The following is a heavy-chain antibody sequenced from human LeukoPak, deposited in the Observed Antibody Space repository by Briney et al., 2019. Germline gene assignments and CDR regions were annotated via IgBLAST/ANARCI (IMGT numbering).Heavy chain of an antibody. Sequence: GGPLRLFCAACGFNVSRNYISWVRQAPGKGLAWVSVIYRGGRTYYADSVKGRFTISRDNSKNTLYLQLNSLRTEDTALYYCARHISPWKYPDALHIWGQGTMVTVSS. CDR1: GFNVSRNY. CDR2: IYRGGRT. D-gene: IGHD1-7*01. V-gene: IGHV3-66*04. J-gene: IGHJ3*02. CDR3: ARHISPWKYPDALHI.